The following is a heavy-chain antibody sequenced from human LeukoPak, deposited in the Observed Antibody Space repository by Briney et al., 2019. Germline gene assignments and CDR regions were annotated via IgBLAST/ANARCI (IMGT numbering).Heavy chain of an antibody. CDR3: ARDLGSYSSGWYMGFDY. D-gene: IGHD6-19*01. J-gene: IGHJ4*02. CDR2: ITSSGAYI. V-gene: IGHV3-21*01. CDR1: GFTFNYYN. Sequence: GGSLRLSCAASGFTFNYYNMNWVRQAPGKALEWVSSITSSGAYIFYADSVRGRFTISRDNAKDSLYLQMNSLRAEDTAIYYCARDLGSYSSGWYMGFDYWGQGTLVTVSS.